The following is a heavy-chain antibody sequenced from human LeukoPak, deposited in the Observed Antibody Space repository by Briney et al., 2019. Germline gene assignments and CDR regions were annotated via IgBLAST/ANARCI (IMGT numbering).Heavy chain of an antibody. J-gene: IGHJ5*02. V-gene: IGHV1-69*05. CDR3: ARSPGYCSSTSCSTNWFDP. CDR1: GGTFSSYA. CDR2: IIPIFGTA. D-gene: IGHD2-2*01. Sequence: ASVKVSCKASGGTFSSYAISWVRQAPGQGLEWMGGIIPIFGTANYAQKFQGRVTITTDESTSTAYMELSSLRSKDTAVYYCARSPGYCSSTSCSTNWFDPWGQGTLVTVSS.